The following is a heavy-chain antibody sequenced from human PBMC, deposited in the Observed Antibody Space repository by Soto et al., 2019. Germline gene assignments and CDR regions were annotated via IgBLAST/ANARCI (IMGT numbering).Heavy chain of an antibody. CDR2: IYAGGNT. CDR1: GFSVTSNY. V-gene: IGHV3-53*01. CDR3: ARVTTFYDILTSSYALNYFDY. Sequence: GSLRLSCAASGFSVTSNYMTWVRQAPGKGLECVSVIYAGGNTYYPDSVKGRFTISSDNSKNTLFLQMNNLRAEDTAVYYCARVTTFYDILTSSYALNYFDYWGQGTRVTVSS. J-gene: IGHJ4*02. D-gene: IGHD3-9*01.